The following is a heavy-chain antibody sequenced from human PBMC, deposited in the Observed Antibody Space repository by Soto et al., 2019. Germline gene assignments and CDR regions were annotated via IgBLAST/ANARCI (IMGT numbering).Heavy chain of an antibody. D-gene: IGHD5-18*01. CDR2: IYYSCIT. CDR3: GRRGRGYSYGYYDY. CDR1: GVSISSSSYY. Sequence: ETLSHTCPVSGVSISSSSYYWGWVREPPGEGLEWIGSIYYSCITYYNPSLKSRVTISVDTSKNQFSLKLSSVTAADTDVYYCGRRGRGYSYGYYDYWGQGTLVTVYS. V-gene: IGHV4-39*01. J-gene: IGHJ4*02.